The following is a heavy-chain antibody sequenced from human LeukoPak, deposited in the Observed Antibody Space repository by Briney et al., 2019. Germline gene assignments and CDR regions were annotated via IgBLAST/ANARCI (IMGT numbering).Heavy chain of an antibody. CDR1: GGTFSSYA. V-gene: IGHV1-69*05. CDR2: IIPIFGTA. J-gene: IGHJ6*03. CDR3: ARGECSSTSCYRDYYYYMDV. D-gene: IGHD2-2*01. Sequence: ASVKVSCKASGGTFSSYAISWVRQAPGQELEWMGGIIPIFGTANYAQKFQGRVTITTDESTSTAYMELSSLRSEDTAVYYCARGECSSTSCYRDYYYYMDVWGKGTTVTVSS.